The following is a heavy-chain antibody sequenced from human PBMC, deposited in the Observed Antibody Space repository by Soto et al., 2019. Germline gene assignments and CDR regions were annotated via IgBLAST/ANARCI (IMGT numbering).Heavy chain of an antibody. CDR3: ARRRGSSSGVFDY. CDR2: INPNSGGT. Sequence: ASVKVCCKASGYTFTGYYMHWVRQAPGQGLEWMGWINPNSGGTNYAQKFQGRVTMTRDTSISTAYMELSRLRSDDTAVYYCARRRGSSSGVFDYWGQGTLVTVSS. CDR1: GYTFTGYY. V-gene: IGHV1-2*02. J-gene: IGHJ4*01. D-gene: IGHD6-6*01.